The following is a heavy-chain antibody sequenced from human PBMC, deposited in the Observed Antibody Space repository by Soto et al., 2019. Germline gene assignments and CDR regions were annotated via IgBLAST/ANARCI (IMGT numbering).Heavy chain of an antibody. V-gene: IGHV3-48*03. J-gene: IGHJ4*01. D-gene: IGHD3-22*01. CDR1: GFTFSRYE. CDR3: ARGSTLIVVNHLDY. CDR2: ISSSGSTI. Sequence: PGRSLRLSCAVSGFTFSRYEMNWVRQAPGKGLEWVSYISSSGSTIYYADSVKGRFTISRDNAKNSLYLQMSGLRAEDTAVYYCARGSTLIVVNHLDYWGHGTLVTVSS.